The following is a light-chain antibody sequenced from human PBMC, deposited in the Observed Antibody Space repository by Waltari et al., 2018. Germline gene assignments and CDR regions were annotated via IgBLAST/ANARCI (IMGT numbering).Light chain of an antibody. Sequence: DIQMTQSPSSLSASVGDTASITCRASQSISTYLNWYQKKPGKAPELLIYGASKLQSGVPPRFSGSGSGAEFTLTINSLQPEDFATYYCQHSYNTPRTFGQGTKVEIK. CDR2: GAS. J-gene: IGKJ1*01. V-gene: IGKV1-39*01. CDR1: QSISTY. CDR3: QHSYNTPRT.